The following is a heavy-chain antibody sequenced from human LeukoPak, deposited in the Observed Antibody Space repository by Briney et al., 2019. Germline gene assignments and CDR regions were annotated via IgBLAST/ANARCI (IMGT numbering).Heavy chain of an antibody. CDR3: ARQLRYSFDAFDI. J-gene: IGHJ3*02. V-gene: IGHV5-51*01. D-gene: IGHD3-9*01. Sequence: GASLKISFKGSGYSFSNYWIGWGRRRPGKGLGGRGSFYPGDFDTRYSTSFQGQVTISAAPSIRTAYLQWSSLKASDTAMYYCARQLRYSFDAFDIWGQGTMVTVSS. CDR2: FYPGDFDT. CDR1: GYSFSNYW.